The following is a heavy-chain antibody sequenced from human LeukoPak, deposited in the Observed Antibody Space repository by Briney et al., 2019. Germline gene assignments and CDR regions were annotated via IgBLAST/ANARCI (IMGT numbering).Heavy chain of an antibody. Sequence: SETLSLTCTVSGGSISSHYWSWVRQSAGKGLEWIGRIYVSGSTNYNPSLKTRVTMSIDKSENHFSLKLSSVTAADTAVYYCARSISGTLFDYWGQGTLVTVSS. CDR3: ARSISGTLFDY. V-gene: IGHV4-4*07. CDR1: GGSISSHY. CDR2: IYVSGST. D-gene: IGHD1-7*01. J-gene: IGHJ4*02.